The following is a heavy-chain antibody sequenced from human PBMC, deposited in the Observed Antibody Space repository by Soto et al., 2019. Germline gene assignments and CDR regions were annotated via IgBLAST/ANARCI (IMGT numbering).Heavy chain of an antibody. V-gene: IGHV3-48*03. Sequence: VGSLRLSCAASGFTPSSYHMDWVRQAPGKGLEWVSYISAGASTIYYADSVKGRFTISRDNAKNSLYLQMDSLRAEDTAVYYCARDGSTGTSNYHYAMDVWGQGTTVTVSS. J-gene: IGHJ6*02. D-gene: IGHD4-17*01. CDR1: GFTPSSYH. CDR2: ISAGASTI. CDR3: ARDGSTGTSNYHYAMDV.